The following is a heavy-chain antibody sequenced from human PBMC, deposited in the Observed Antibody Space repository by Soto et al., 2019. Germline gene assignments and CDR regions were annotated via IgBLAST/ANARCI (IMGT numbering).Heavy chain of an antibody. CDR3: ARVKGVSYGRAQRTYFDY. J-gene: IGHJ4*02. CDR1: GYTFTSYY. Sequence: ASVKVSCKASGYTFTSYYMHWVRQAPGQGLEWMGIINPSGGSTSYAQKFQGRVTMTRDTSTSTVYMELSSLRSEDTAVYYCARVKGVSYGRAQRTYFDYWCQGPLVTVFS. D-gene: IGHD5-18*01. V-gene: IGHV1-46*01. CDR2: INPSGGST.